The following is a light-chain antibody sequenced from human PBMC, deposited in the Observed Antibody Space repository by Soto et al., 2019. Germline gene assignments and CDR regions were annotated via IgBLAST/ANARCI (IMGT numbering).Light chain of an antibody. CDR3: QQYGDSPFT. V-gene: IGKV3-20*01. CDR1: QPVTVNS. Sequence: EIVLTQSPGTLSLSPGEGATLSCRASQPVTVNSLAWYQQTPGQTPRLLIYAASTRATGIPDRFNGSGSGTDFVFTISRLEHEDFAMYYCQQYGDSPFTFGPGTKVDI. J-gene: IGKJ3*01. CDR2: AAS.